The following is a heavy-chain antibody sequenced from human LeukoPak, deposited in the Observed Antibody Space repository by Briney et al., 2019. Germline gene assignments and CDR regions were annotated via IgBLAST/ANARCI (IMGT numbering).Heavy chain of an antibody. CDR3: ARQYYYDSSGYFN. CDR2: IYYSGST. CDR1: GGSISSHY. Sequence: PSETLSLTCTVSGGSISSHYWSWIRQPPGKGLEWIGYIYYSGSTNYNPSLKSRVTMSVDTSKNQFSLKLSSVTAADTAVYYCARQYYYDSSGYFNWGQGTLVTVSS. J-gene: IGHJ4*02. V-gene: IGHV4-59*11. D-gene: IGHD3-22*01.